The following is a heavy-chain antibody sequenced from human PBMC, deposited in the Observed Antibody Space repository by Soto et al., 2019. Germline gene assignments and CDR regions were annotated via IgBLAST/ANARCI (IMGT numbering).Heavy chain of an antibody. CDR1: GGTFSSYA. V-gene: IGHV1-69*13. CDR2: IIPIFGTA. CDR3: ARGPVGPLYYYDSSGYLDY. D-gene: IGHD3-22*01. Sequence: ASVKVSCKASGGTFSSYAISWVRQAPGQGLEWMGGIIPIFGTANYAQKFQGRVTITADESTSTAYMELSSLRSEDTAVYYCARGPVGPLYYYDSSGYLDYWGQGTLVTVSS. J-gene: IGHJ4*02.